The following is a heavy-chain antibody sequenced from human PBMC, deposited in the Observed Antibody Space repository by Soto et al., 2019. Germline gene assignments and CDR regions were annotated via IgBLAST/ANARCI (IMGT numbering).Heavy chain of an antibody. CDR1: GYSFTSYS. J-gene: IGHJ3*02. CDR2: IYPGDSDT. CDR3: ARHIPPGHYYDKDAFDI. V-gene: IGHV5-51*01. Sequence: GESLKISCKGSGYSFTSYSIGWVRQIPGKGLEWMGIIYPGDSDTRYSPSFQGQVTISADKSISTAYLQLSSLKASDTAMYYCARHIPPGHYYDKDAFDIWGQGTMVTVS. D-gene: IGHD3-22*01.